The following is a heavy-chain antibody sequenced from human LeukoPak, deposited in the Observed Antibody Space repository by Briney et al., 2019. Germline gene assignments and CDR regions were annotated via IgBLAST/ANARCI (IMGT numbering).Heavy chain of an antibody. V-gene: IGHV3-53*05. D-gene: IGHD3-22*01. CDR3: AKDFDYYDSSGYSH. CDR2: IYSGGST. Sequence: GGSLRLSCAASGFTVSSNYTSWVRQAPGKGLEWVSVIYSGGSTYYADSVKGRFTISRDNAKNSLYLQMNSLRAEDTALYYCAKDFDYYDSSGYSHWGQGTLVTVSS. J-gene: IGHJ4*02. CDR1: GFTVSSNY.